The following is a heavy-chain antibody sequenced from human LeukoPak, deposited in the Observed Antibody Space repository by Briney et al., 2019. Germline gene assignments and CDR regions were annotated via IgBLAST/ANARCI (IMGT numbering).Heavy chain of an antibody. J-gene: IGHJ4*02. CDR1: GFTFSSYA. CDR2: ISYDGSNK. Sequence: PGRSLRLSCAASGFTFSSYAMHWVRQAPGKGLEWVAVISYDGSNKYYADSVKGRFTISRDNSKNTLYLQMNSLRAEDTAVYYCARDRLGTVTRGGYFDYWGQGTLVTVSS. D-gene: IGHD4-11*01. CDR3: ARDRLGTVTRGGYFDY. V-gene: IGHV3-30-3*01.